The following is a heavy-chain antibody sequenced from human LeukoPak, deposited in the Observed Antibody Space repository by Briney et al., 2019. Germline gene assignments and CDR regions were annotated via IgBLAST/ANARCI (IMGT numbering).Heavy chain of an antibody. CDR3: AKDQVVPAAPFPYYYGMDV. J-gene: IGHJ6*02. Sequence: GRSLRLSCAASGFTFSSYAMSWVRQAPGKGLEWVSAISGSGGSTYYADSVKGRFTISRDNSKNTLYLQMNSLRAEDTAVYYCAKDQVVPAAPFPYYYGMDVWGQGTTVTVSS. V-gene: IGHV3-23*01. D-gene: IGHD2-2*01. CDR2: ISGSGGST. CDR1: GFTFSSYA.